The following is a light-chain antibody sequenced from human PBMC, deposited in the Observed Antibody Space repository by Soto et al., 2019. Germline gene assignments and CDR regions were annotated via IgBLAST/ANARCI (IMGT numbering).Light chain of an antibody. CDR3: LLYYGGSWV. V-gene: IGLV7-43*01. CDR2: NTN. Sequence: QAVVTQEPSLTVSPGGTVTLTCASSTGAVTTGYYPSWFQHKPGHAPRALIYNTNDKHSWTPAQLSGSLLGDKAALTLSGVQPEDEAEYYCLLYYGGSWVFGGGTQLTVL. CDR1: TGAVTTGYY. J-gene: IGLJ3*02.